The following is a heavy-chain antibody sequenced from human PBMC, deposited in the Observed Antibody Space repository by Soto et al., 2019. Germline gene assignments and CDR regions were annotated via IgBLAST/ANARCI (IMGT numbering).Heavy chain of an antibody. J-gene: IGHJ4*02. V-gene: IGHV3-30*18. CDR2: ISDDGDKR. CDR3: AKARVRIVGANSFDY. CDR1: GFTFINYG. Sequence: PGGSLRLSCVGSGFTFINYGMHWVRQPPGKGLEWVALISDDGDKRYYADSVRGRLITSRDNSKDTLYLQMNSLGPDDTAVYFCAKARVRIVGANSFDYWGQGTPVTVSS. D-gene: IGHD1-26*01.